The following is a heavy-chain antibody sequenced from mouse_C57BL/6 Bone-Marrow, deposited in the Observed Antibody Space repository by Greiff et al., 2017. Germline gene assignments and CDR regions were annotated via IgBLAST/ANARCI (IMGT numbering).Heavy chain of an antibody. CDR2: INPNNGGT. D-gene: IGHD4-1*01. V-gene: IGHV1-26*01. CDR1: GYTFTDYY. Sequence: VQLQQSGPELVKPGASVKISCKASGYTFTDYYMNWVKQSHGKSLEWIGDINPNNGGTSYNQKFKGKATLTVDKSSSTAYMELRSLTSEDSAVYYCARYPSNWDRGDYWGQGTTLTVSS. CDR3: ARYPSNWDRGDY. J-gene: IGHJ2*01.